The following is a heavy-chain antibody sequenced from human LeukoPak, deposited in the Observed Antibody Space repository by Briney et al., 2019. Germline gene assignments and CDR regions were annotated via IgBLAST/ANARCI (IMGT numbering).Heavy chain of an antibody. CDR1: GYTFTSYD. CDR2: MNPNSGNT. J-gene: IGHJ6*03. CDR3: AIRYGSGEKYYYYYYMDV. D-gene: IGHD3-10*01. Sequence: ASVKVSCKASGYTFTSYDINWVRQATGQGLEWMGWMNPNSGNTGYAQKFQGRVTMTRDTSISTAYMELSSLRSEDTAVYYCAIRYGSGEKYYYYYYMDVWGKGTTVTVSS. V-gene: IGHV1-8*01.